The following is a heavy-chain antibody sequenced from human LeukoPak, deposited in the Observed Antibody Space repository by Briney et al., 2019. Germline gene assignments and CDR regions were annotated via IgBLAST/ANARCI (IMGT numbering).Heavy chain of an antibody. CDR2: ISYDGSNK. Sequence: PGGSLRLSCAASGFTFSSYAMHWVRQAPGKGREGGAVISYDGSNKYYADSVKGRFTISRDNSKNTLYLQMNSLRAEDTAVYYCAREVRAHAFDIWGQGTMVTVSS. V-gene: IGHV3-30*04. CDR3: AREVRAHAFDI. J-gene: IGHJ3*02. CDR1: GFTFSSYA. D-gene: IGHD4-11*01.